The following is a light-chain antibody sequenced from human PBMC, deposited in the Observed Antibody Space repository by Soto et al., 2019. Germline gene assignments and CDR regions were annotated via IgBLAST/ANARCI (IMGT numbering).Light chain of an antibody. CDR3: CSYAGSSTWV. V-gene: IGLV2-23*02. J-gene: IGLJ3*02. CDR1: SSDVGSYNL. CDR2: EVS. Sequence: QSALTQPASVSGSPGQSITISCTGTSSDVGSYNLVTWYQQHPGKAPKLMIYEVSKRPSGVSNRFSGSKPGNTASLTIYGLQAEDEADYYCCSYAGSSTWVFGGGTKLTVL.